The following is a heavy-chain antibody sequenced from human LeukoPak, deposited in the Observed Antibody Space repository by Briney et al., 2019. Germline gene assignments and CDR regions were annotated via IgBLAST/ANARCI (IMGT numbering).Heavy chain of an antibody. CDR3: AKDGGLTAHSIDY. CDR1: GFSFDAYV. D-gene: IGHD5-18*01. CDR2: ISGDGYIT. Sequence: GGSLRLSCAASGFSFDAYVMHWVRQAPGKGLEWVSLISGDGYITHSADSVKGRFTISRDNSKNSLYLQMNSLTTEDTAFYCCAKDGGLTAHSIDYWGQGTLVTVSS. J-gene: IGHJ4*02. V-gene: IGHV3-43*02.